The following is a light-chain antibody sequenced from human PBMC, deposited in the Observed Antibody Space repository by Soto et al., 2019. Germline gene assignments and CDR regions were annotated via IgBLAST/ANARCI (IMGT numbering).Light chain of an antibody. J-gene: IGKJ4*01. V-gene: IGKV3-20*01. Sequence: EIVLTQSPGTLSVSPGERATLSCRASQSVGRNYLAWYQQKPGQAPRLLIYDASSRATGIPARFSGSGSGTDFTLTISSLEPEDFAVYYCQQYASSPLTFGGGTKVETK. CDR1: QSVGRNY. CDR2: DAS. CDR3: QQYASSPLT.